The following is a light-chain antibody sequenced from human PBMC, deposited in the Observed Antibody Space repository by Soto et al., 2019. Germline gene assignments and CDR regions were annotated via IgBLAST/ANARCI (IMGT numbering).Light chain of an antibody. CDR3: QQYMSSLT. V-gene: IGKV3-20*01. CDR2: GAS. CDR1: QSVDTTF. Sequence: EIVLTQSPGSLSLSPGQRATLSCRASQSVDTTFFAWYQKKPGQAPRLLIYGASKRATGIPDRFSGSGSATDFTLIISRLEPEDFAVYYCQQYMSSLTFGQGTKVEIK. J-gene: IGKJ1*01.